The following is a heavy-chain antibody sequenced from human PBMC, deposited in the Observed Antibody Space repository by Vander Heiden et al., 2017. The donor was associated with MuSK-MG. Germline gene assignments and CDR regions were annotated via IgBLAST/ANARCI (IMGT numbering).Heavy chain of an antibody. V-gene: IGHV1-2*02. J-gene: IGHJ3*02. D-gene: IGHD5-18*01. CDR3: ARGVDATMIEDAFDI. CDR2: ITPNSGGT. Sequence: QVHLVQSGAEVKKPGASVKVSCKASGYTFTAYYMHWVRQAPGQGIEWMGWITPNSGGTNYAQKFQGKVTMTRDTSISTAYVELSRLRSDDTAVYYCARGVDATMIEDAFDIWGQGTMVTVSS. CDR1: GYTFTAYY.